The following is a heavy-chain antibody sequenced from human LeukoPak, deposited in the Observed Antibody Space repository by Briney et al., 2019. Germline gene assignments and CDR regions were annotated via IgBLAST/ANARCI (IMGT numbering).Heavy chain of an antibody. D-gene: IGHD2-2*01. V-gene: IGHV3-15*01. CDR1: GFTFSNAW. Sequence: GGSLRLSCAASGFTFSNAWMSWVRQAPGKGLEWVGRIKSKTDGGTTDYAAPVKGRFTISRDDSKNTLYLQMNSLKTEDTAVYYCTTSPPGVAPAAMPFDYWGQGTLVTVSS. J-gene: IGHJ4*02. CDR3: TTSPPGVAPAAMPFDY. CDR2: IKSKTDGGTT.